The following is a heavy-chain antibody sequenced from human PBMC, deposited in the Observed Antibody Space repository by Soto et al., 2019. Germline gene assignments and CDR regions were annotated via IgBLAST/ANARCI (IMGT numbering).Heavy chain of an antibody. V-gene: IGHV4-59*01. CDR3: ARGSPGSGYWGIPDY. D-gene: IGHD3-22*01. CDR1: GGSISSYY. Sequence: SETLSLTCTVSGGSISSYYWSWIRQPPGKGLEWIGYIYYSGSTNYNPSLKSRVTISVDTSKNQFSLKLSSVTAADTAVYYCARGSPGSGYWGIPDYWGQGTLVTVSS. CDR2: IYYSGST. J-gene: IGHJ4*02.